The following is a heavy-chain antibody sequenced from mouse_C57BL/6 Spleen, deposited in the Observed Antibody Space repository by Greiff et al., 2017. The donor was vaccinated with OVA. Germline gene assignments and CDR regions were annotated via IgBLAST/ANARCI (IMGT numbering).Heavy chain of an antibody. J-gene: IGHJ2*01. D-gene: IGHD2-5*01. CDR1: GFSFTSYG. V-gene: IGHV2-5*01. Sequence: VKLQESGPGLVQPSQSLSITCTVSGFSFTSYGVHWVRQSPGKGLEWLGVIWRGGSTDYNAAFMSRLSITKDNSKSQVFFKMNSLQADDTAIYYCAKRDSNYDYFDYWGQGTTLTVSS. CDR2: IWRGGST. CDR3: AKRDSNYDYFDY.